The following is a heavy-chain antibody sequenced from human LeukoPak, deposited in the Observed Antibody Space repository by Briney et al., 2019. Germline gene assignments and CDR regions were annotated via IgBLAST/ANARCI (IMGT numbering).Heavy chain of an antibody. Sequence: ASVTLSLTCTVSGGSISSSSYYWSWIRQPPGKGLEWIGYIYHSGSTYYNPSLKSRVTISVDRSKNQFSLKLSSVTAADTAVYYCARGRLYSSGWYDNAFDIWGQGTMVTVSS. J-gene: IGHJ3*02. CDR1: GGSISSSSYY. D-gene: IGHD6-19*01. CDR3: ARGRLYSSGWYDNAFDI. V-gene: IGHV4-30-2*01. CDR2: IYHSGST.